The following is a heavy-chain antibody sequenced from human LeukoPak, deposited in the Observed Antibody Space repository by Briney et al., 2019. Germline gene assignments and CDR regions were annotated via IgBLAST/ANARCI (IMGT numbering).Heavy chain of an antibody. D-gene: IGHD4/OR15-4a*01. CDR2: IRYDGSRK. J-gene: IGHJ3*02. CDR3: AKVSLNMVSDAFDI. V-gene: IGHV3-30*02. CDR1: GFIFSSYG. Sequence: GGSLRLSCAASGFIFSSYGMHWVRQAPDKGLEWVAFIRYDGSRKYYADSVKGRFTISRDNSKNTLYLQMNGLRAEDTATYYCAKVSLNMVSDAFDIWGQGTMVSVSS.